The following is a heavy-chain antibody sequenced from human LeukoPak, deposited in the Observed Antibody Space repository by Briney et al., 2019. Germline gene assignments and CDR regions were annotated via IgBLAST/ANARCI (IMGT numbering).Heavy chain of an antibody. CDR1: GYTFTNYA. V-gene: IGHV1-46*01. CDR2: INPSGGST. Sequence: ASVKVSCKASGYTFTNYAISWVRQAPGQGLEWMGIINPSGGSTSYAQKFQGRVTMTRDTSTSTVYMELSSLRSEDTAVYYCARGTTALLYGMDVWGQGTTVTVSS. CDR3: ARGTTALLYGMDV. J-gene: IGHJ6*02. D-gene: IGHD1-7*01.